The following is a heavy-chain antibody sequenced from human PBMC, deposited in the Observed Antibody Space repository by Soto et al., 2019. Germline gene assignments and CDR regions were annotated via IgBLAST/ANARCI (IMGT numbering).Heavy chain of an antibody. J-gene: IGHJ4*02. D-gene: IGHD5-12*01. CDR2: IIPIFGTA. CDR3: ARVTGHSGYAYEATAMVGVYYFEY. CDR1: GGSFSSYA. V-gene: IGHV1-69*13. Sequence: SVKVSSTASGGSFSSYAISWVRQAPGHGLEWMGGIIPIFGTANYAQKFQGRVTITADESTSTDYMELSSLRSEDTAVYYCARVTGHSGYAYEATAMVGVYYFEYWGQWPVVTVSA.